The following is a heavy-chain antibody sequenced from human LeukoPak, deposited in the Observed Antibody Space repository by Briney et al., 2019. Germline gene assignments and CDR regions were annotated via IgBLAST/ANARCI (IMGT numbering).Heavy chain of an antibody. CDR2: VFHSGNA. V-gene: IGHV4-39*01. J-gene: IGHJ6*03. Sequence: TSETLSFTCSVSGGSISSSLYHWGWLRQPPGKGLEWIGNVFHSGNAYYSPSLQSRVAISVDMSNNQFSLKLTSVTAGDTAVYYCARQIVGSSWNYYYSYMDVWGKGTSVTVSS. CDR3: ARQIVGSSWNYYYSYMDV. CDR1: GGSISSSLYH. D-gene: IGHD1-1*01.